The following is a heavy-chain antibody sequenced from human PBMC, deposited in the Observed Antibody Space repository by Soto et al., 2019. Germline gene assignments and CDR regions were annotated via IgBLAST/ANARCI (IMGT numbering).Heavy chain of an antibody. Sequence: GGSLRLSCAASGFTFSSYAMSWVRQAPGKGLEWVAVISYDGSNKYYADSVKGRFTISRDNSKNTLYLEMNSLRAEDTAVYYCAKGYCTNGVCYGMDVWGQGTTVTVSS. V-gene: IGHV3-30*18. CDR1: GFTFSSYA. CDR2: ISYDGSNK. D-gene: IGHD2-8*01. CDR3: AKGYCTNGVCYGMDV. J-gene: IGHJ6*02.